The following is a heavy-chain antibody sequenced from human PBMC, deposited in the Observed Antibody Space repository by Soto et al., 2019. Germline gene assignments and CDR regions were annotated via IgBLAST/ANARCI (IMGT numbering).Heavy chain of an antibody. CDR2: IYYSGST. V-gene: IGHV4-59*08. D-gene: IGHD6-13*01. Sequence: SETLSLTCTVSGCSISSYYWSWIRQPPGKGLEWIGYIYYSGSTNYNPSLKSRVTISVDTSKNQFSLKLSSATAADTAVYYCARAPAPVYTSSWYYXDYWGQGTLVTLSS. CDR1: GCSISSYY. CDR3: ARAPAPVYTSSWYYXDY. J-gene: IGHJ4*02.